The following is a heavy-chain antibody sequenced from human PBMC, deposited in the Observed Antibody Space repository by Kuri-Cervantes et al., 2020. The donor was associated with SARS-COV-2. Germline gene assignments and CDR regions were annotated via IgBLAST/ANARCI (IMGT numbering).Heavy chain of an antibody. J-gene: IGHJ6*02. D-gene: IGHD6-13*01. Sequence: SVKVSCKASGGTFSSYAISWVRQAPGQGLEWMGGIIPILGIANYAQKFQGRVTMTEDTSTDTAYMELSSLRSEDTAVYYCATSSSSWYYGMDVWGQGTTV. CDR1: GGTFSSYA. V-gene: IGHV1-69*10. CDR2: IIPILGIA. CDR3: ATSSSSWYYGMDV.